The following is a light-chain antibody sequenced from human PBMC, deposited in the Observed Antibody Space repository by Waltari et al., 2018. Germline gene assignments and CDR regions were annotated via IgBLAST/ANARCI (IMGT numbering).Light chain of an antibody. CDR2: DAS. J-gene: IGKJ4*01. V-gene: IGKV1-33*01. CDR1: QDNNNY. Sequence: DIQMTQSPSSPSPSVADSVTITCQASQDNNNYLNWYQQKPEKATKLLIYDASNLEKGVPSRFSGSGSGTTFTFTSSSLQPEDIATYYCQQFHSLLTFGGGTKVEIK. CDR3: QQFHSLLT.